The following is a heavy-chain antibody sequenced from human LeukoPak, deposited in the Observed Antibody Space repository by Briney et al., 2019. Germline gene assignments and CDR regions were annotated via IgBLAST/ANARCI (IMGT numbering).Heavy chain of an antibody. CDR1: GFTVSSNY. CDR3: ATEGPRQPQPRVY. J-gene: IGHJ4*02. D-gene: IGHD2-2*01. CDR2: IYSGGST. Sequence: PGGSLRLSCAASGFTVSSNYMSWVRQAPGKGLEWVSVIYSGGSTYYADSVKGRFTISRDNSKNTLYLQMNSLRAEDTAVYYCATEGPRQPQPRVYWGQGTLVTVSS. V-gene: IGHV3-66*01.